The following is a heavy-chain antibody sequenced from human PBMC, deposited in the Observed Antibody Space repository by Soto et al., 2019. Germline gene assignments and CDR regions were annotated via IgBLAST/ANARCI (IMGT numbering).Heavy chain of an antibody. CDR1: GGSVTSDEDY. CDR3: ARDSRTPSGGMDV. CDR2: ISNSGST. Sequence: PSETLSLTCTVSGGSVTSDEDYWSWIRQSPGKGLEWIGYISNSGSTGYNPSLKTRLSMSVDTSKNQFSLKLTSVTAADTAVYYCARDSRTPSGGMDVWGQGTTVTVSS. J-gene: IGHJ6*02. V-gene: IGHV4-30-4*01.